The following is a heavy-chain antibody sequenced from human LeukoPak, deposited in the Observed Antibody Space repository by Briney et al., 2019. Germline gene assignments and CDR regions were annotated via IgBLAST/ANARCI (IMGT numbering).Heavy chain of an antibody. CDR2: IDPSGYTI. CDR3: ASGIRERGFDY. CDR1: GFTFSTYA. D-gene: IGHD1-1*01. J-gene: IGHJ4*02. V-gene: IGHV3-21*01. Sequence: GGSLRLSCAASGFTFSTYAMNWVRQAPGRGLQWVSSIDPSGYTIFYADSVKGRFTISRDNAKNSLYLQMNSLRAEDTALYFCASGIRERGFDYWGQGPLVTVSS.